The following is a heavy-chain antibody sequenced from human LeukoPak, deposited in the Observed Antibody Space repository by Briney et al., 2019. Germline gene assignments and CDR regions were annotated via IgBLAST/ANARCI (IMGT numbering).Heavy chain of an antibody. D-gene: IGHD1-26*01. CDR1: GFTVSSNY. CDR3: ARAGSGSYDDAFDI. V-gene: IGHV3-53*01. J-gene: IGHJ3*02. CDR2: IYSGGST. Sequence: PGGSLRLSCAASGFTVSSNYMSWVRQAPGKGLEWVSVIYSGGSTYYADSVKGRFTISRENAKNSLYLQMNSLRAGDTAVYYCARAGSGSYDDAFDIWGQGTMVTVSS.